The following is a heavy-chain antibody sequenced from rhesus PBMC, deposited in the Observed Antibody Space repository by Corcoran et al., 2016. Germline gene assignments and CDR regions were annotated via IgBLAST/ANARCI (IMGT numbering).Heavy chain of an antibody. V-gene: IGHV4S11*01. Sequence: QVQLQESGPGLVKPLETLSLTCAVSGDSVSSYLWRWVPQPPGKGLEWIGDIYGSDDGANYHPYLNSRGTLSVDTSRNHFSRKLNAVTAADTAVYYCAKYHGSENDWRYNRFDVWGAGVLVTVSS. D-gene: IGHD1-14*01. J-gene: IGHJ5-1*01. CDR2: IYGSDDGA. CDR3: AKYHGSENDWRYNRFDV. CDR1: GDSVSSYL.